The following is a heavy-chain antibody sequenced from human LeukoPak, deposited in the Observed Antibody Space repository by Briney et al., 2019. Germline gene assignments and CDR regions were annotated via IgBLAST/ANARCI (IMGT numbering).Heavy chain of an antibody. CDR2: ISGGTSGT. D-gene: IGHD2-2*01. Sequence: GGSLRLSCAASGFTFSIYVMSWVRQAPGKGLEWVSTISGGTSGTHYADSVRGRFTISRDNTKNSLYLQMNSLRAEDTAVYYCATYSSSNGREFQYWGQGTLVTVSS. V-gene: IGHV3-23*01. CDR1: GFTFSIYV. CDR3: ATYSSSNGREFQY. J-gene: IGHJ1*01.